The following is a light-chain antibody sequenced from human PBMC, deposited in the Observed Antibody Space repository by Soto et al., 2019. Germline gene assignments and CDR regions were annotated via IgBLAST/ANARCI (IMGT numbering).Light chain of an antibody. J-gene: IGLJ1*01. CDR3: SSYTSSTTLYV. V-gene: IGLV2-14*01. CDR2: DVS. Sequence: QSVLTQPASVSGSPGQSITISCTGTSSDVGGYNYVSWYQQHPGKAPKLMIYDVSNRPLGVSNRFSGSKSGNTASLTISGLQAEDEADYCCSSYTSSTTLYVFGTGTKLTVL. CDR1: SSDVGGYNY.